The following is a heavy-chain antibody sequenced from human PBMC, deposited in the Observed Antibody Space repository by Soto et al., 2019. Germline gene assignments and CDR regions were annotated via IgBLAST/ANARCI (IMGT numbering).Heavy chain of an antibody. V-gene: IGHV4-59*04. CDR1: GGSISSYY. CDR3: ASREMATIGTLAYFDY. CDR2: IYHSGST. Sequence: SETLSLTCTVSGGSISSYYWSWIRQPPGKGLEWIGYIYHSGSTYYNPSLKSRVTISIDTSKNQFSLKLSSVTAADTAVYYCASREMATIGTLAYFDYWGQGTLVTVSS. J-gene: IGHJ4*02. D-gene: IGHD5-12*01.